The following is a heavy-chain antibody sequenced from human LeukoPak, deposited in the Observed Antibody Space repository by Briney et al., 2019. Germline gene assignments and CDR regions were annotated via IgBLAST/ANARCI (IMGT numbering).Heavy chain of an antibody. CDR2: INHSGST. Sequence: SETLSLTCAVYGGSFSGYYWSWIRQPPGKGLEWIGEINHSGSTNYNPSLKSRVTISVDTSKNQFSLKLSSVTAADTAVYYCARDSAWSDHSSSLDYWGQGTLVTVSS. V-gene: IGHV4-34*01. CDR1: GGSFSGYY. D-gene: IGHD6-13*01. J-gene: IGHJ4*02. CDR3: ARDSAWSDHSSSLDY.